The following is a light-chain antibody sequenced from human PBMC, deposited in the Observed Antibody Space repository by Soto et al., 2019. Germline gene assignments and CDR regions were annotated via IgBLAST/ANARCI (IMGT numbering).Light chain of an antibody. V-gene: IGLV3-9*01. CDR1: NIGGKN. J-gene: IGLJ1*01. CDR2: RDY. Sequence: SYELTQPLSVSVALGQTAMITCGGNNIGGKNVHWYQQKPGQAPVLVIYRDYNRPSGIPERFSGSNSGHTATLTISRVQPGDEADYYCQVWDNRGYVFGTGTKV. CDR3: QVWDNRGYV.